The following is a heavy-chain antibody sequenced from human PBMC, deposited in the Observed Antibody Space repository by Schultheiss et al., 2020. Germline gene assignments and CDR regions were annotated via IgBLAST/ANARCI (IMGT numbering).Heavy chain of an antibody. V-gene: IGHV4-39*07. CDR3: ARAVTTDFDY. CDR2: IYYSGST. Sequence: SQTLSLICTVSGGSISSSSYYWGWIRQPPGKGLEWIGSIYYSGSTNYNPSLKSRVTISVDTSKNQFSLKLSSVTAADTAVYYCARAVTTDFDYWGQGTLVTVSS. CDR1: GGSISSSSYY. J-gene: IGHJ4*02. D-gene: IGHD4-17*01.